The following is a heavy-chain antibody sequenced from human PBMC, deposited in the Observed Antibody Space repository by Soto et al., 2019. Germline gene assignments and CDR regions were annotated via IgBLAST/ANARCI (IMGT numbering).Heavy chain of an antibody. V-gene: IGHV1-69*13. Sequence: SVKVSCKASGGTFSSYAISWVRQAPGQGLEWMGGIIPIFGTANYAQKFQGRVTITADESTSTAYMELSSLRSEDTAVYYCARVRRYYDSSGYCFDYWGQGTLVTVSS. CDR3: ARVRRYYDSSGYCFDY. D-gene: IGHD3-22*01. CDR1: GGTFSSYA. CDR2: IIPIFGTA. J-gene: IGHJ4*02.